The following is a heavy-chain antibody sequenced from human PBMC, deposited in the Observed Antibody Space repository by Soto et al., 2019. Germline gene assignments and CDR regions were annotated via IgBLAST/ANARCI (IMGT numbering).Heavy chain of an antibody. Sequence: GGSLRLSCTASGFTFSIYAMNWVRQAPGKGLEWVSSITSSGGSTYYVDSVKGRFTISRDNSKNTLYLQLNSLRAEDTAVYYCASGRYASGWSTAYWGQGTLVTVSS. V-gene: IGHV3-23*01. D-gene: IGHD6-19*01. CDR2: ITSSGGST. J-gene: IGHJ4*02. CDR1: GFTFSIYA. CDR3: ASGRYASGWSTAY.